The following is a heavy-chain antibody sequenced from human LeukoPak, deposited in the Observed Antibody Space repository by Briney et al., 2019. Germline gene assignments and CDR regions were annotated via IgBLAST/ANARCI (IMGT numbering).Heavy chain of an antibody. CDR3: ARGVDTASYYFDY. CDR1: GGSISSSSYY. CDR2: IYYSGST. D-gene: IGHD5-18*01. V-gene: IGHV4-39*07. J-gene: IGHJ4*02. Sequence: SETLSLTCTVSGGSISSSSYYWGWIRQPPGKGLEWIGSIYYSGSTHYNPSLKSRVTISVDTSKNQFSLKLSSVTAADTAVYYCARGVDTASYYFDYWGQGTLVTVSS.